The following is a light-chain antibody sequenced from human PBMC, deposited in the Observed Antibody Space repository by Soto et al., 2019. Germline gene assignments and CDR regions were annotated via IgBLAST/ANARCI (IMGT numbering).Light chain of an antibody. J-gene: IGKJ1*01. CDR1: QSVSSN. CDR2: GAS. CDR3: QQYNNWPT. Sequence: EIVMTQSPATLSVSPGERATLSCRASQSVSSNLAWYQQKPGQAPRLLIYGASTRATGVPARFSGSGSGTEFTLTISSLQSEDFAVYFCQQYNNWPTCGQGTKVEIQ. V-gene: IGKV3-15*01.